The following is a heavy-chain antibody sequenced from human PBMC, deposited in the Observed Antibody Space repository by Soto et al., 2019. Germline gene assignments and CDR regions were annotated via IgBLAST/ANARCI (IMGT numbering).Heavy chain of an antibody. CDR1: GFTFSDYS. V-gene: IGHV3-21*01. CDR3: ATGANFYYDTSRY. CDR2: ISTGSSNI. J-gene: IGHJ4*02. D-gene: IGHD3-22*01. Sequence: GGSLRLSCAASGFTFSDYSMNWVRQAPGKGLEWVSSISTGSSNIYYADSVRGRFTVSRDNAKSTLYLQMTSLRPDDTAVYYCATGANFYYDTSRYWGQGT.